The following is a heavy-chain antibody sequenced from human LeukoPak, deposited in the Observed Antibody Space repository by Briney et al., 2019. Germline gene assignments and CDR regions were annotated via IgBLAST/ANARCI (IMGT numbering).Heavy chain of an antibody. D-gene: IGHD6-19*01. Sequence: ASVKVSCKASGYTFTSYAMNWVRQAPGQGLEWVGWINTNTGNPTYAQGFTGRFVFSLDTSVSTAYLQISSLKAEDTAVYYCARDLRSSGWSPFGYWGQGTLVTVSS. CDR3: ARDLRSSGWSPFGY. CDR1: GYTFTSYA. CDR2: INTNTGNP. J-gene: IGHJ4*02. V-gene: IGHV7-4-1*02.